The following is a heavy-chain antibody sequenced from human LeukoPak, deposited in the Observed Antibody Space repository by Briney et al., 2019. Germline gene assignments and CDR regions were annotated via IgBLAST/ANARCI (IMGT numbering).Heavy chain of an antibody. CDR1: GGTFSSYA. CDR3: ARRGYCSSTSCPDDY. Sequence: SVTVSCKASGGTFSSYAISWVRQAPGQGLEWMGGIIPIFGTANYAQKFQGRVTITADESTSTAYMELSSLRSEDTAVYYCARRGYCSSTSCPDDYWGQGTLVTVSS. J-gene: IGHJ4*02. D-gene: IGHD2-2*01. CDR2: IIPIFGTA. V-gene: IGHV1-69*13.